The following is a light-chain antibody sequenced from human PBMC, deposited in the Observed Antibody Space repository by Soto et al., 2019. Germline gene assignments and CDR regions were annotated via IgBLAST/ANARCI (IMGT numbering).Light chain of an antibody. J-gene: IGLJ2*01. CDR2: EDD. CDR1: GGSIATNY. V-gene: IGLV6-57*02. Sequence: NFMLTQPHSVSESLGKTVTIYCTGSGGSIATNYVQWHQQRPGSAPTTVIYEDDKRPSGVPDRFSGSIDRSSNSASLIISGLKTEDEADYYCQSHDSTNVVFGRGTKLTVL. CDR3: QSHDSTNVV.